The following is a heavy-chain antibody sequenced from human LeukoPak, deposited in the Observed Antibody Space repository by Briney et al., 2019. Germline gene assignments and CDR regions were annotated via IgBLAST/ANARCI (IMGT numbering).Heavy chain of an antibody. J-gene: IGHJ4*02. V-gene: IGHV3-7*01. Sequence: PGGSLRLSCVASGFTFSSYWMSWVRQAPGKGLEWVANIKQDGGEKYYVDSVKGRFTIPRDNAKNSLFLQMNSLRVEDTAVYYCARLGGSYYTYWGQGTLVTVSS. D-gene: IGHD1-26*01. CDR2: IKQDGGEK. CDR3: ARLGGSYYTY. CDR1: GFTFSSYW.